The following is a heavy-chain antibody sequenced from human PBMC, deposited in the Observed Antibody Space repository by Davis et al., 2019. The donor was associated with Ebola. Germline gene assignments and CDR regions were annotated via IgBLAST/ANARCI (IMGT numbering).Heavy chain of an antibody. J-gene: IGHJ6*02. CDR2: INHSGST. Sequence: GSLRLSCTVSGGSVSSGSYYWSWIRQPPGKGLEWIGEINHSGSTNYNPSLKSRVTISVDTSKNQFSLKLSSVTAADTAVYYCARGALGYDFWSGYHHAASGHVDVWGQGTTVTVSS. V-gene: IGHV4-39*07. CDR1: GGSVSSGSYY. CDR3: ARGALGYDFWSGYHHAASGHVDV. D-gene: IGHD3-3*01.